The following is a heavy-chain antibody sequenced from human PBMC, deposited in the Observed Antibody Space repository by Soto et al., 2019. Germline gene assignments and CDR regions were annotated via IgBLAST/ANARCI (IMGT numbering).Heavy chain of an antibody. CDR3: ASMDGGVLRFLEWSHYYYMDV. V-gene: IGHV4-59*01. CDR2: IYYSGST. CDR1: GGSISSYY. D-gene: IGHD3-3*01. Sequence: PSETLSLTCTVSGGSISSYYWSWIRQPPGKGLEWIGYIYYSGSTNYNPSLKSRVTISVDTSKNQFSLKLSSVTAADTAVYYCASMDGGVLRFLEWSHYYYMDVWGKGTTVTVSS. J-gene: IGHJ6*03.